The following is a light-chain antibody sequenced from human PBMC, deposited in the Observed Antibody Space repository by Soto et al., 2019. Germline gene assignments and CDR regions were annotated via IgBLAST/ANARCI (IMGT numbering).Light chain of an antibody. CDR2: GAS. CDR1: QSLTNNY. Sequence: EIVLTQSPGTLSLSPGERATLSCRASQSLTNNYFAWYQQKPGRALRLLIDGASTRATGIPDRFSVSASATDFTLTISRLYPEDFAVYYCQQYDAVVTVAQGTNLDIK. CDR3: QQYDAVVT. J-gene: IGKJ1*01. V-gene: IGKV3-20*01.